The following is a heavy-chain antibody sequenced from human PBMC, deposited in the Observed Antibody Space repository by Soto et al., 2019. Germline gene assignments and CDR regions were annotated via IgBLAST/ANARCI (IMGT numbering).Heavy chain of an antibody. J-gene: IGHJ6*02. CDR2: IRSKANNYAT. CDR1: GFTFSGSA. CDR3: TNLQVYYGMDV. D-gene: IGHD4-4*01. Sequence: GGSLRLSCAASGFTFSGSAVHWVRQASGKGLEWVGRIRSKANNYATAYAASVQGRFTIFRDDLKNTAYLQMNSLKTEDTAVYYCTNLQVYYGMDVWGQGTTVTVSS. V-gene: IGHV3-73*01.